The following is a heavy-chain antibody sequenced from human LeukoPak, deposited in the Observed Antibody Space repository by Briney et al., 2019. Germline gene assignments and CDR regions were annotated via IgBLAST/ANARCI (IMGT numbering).Heavy chain of an antibody. V-gene: IGHV1-2*02. CDR1: GYTFTDYY. J-gene: IGHJ6*02. CDR2: INPNSGGT. D-gene: IGHD5-12*01. CDR3: ARDFAATIIPVHGMDV. Sequence: ASVKVSCKASGYTFTDYYIHWVRQAPGQGLEWMGWINPNSGGTNYAQKFQGRVTMTRDTSISTAYVELSRLRSDDTAVYYCARDFAATIIPVHGMDVWGQGTTVTVSS.